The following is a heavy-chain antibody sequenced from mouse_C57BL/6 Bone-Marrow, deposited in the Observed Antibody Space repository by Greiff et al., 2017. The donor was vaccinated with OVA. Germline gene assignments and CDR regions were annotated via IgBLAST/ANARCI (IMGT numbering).Heavy chain of an antibody. CDR3: ARTGGGSSVFAY. J-gene: IGHJ3*01. D-gene: IGHD1-1*01. V-gene: IGHV5-6*01. CDR1: GFTFSSYG. CDR2: ISSGGSYT. Sequence: EVQLQESGGDLVKPGGSLKLSCAASGFTFSSYGMSWVRQTPDKRLEWVATISSGGSYTYYPDSVKGRVTLSRDNAKNTLYLQMSSLKSEDTAMYYCARTGGGSSVFAYWGHGTLVTVSA.